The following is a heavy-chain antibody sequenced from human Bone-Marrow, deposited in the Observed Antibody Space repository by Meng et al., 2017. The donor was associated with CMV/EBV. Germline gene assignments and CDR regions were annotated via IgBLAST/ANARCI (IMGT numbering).Heavy chain of an antibody. CDR1: GYTFTGYY. CDR2: IDPNRGVT. D-gene: IGHD4-11*01. CDR3: ARERPADYTTNSRHGYYFDY. V-gene: IGHV1-2*02. J-gene: IGHJ4*02. Sequence: ASVKVYCKASGYTFTGYYLHWVRQAPGQGLEWMGWIDPNRGVTNYAQKFQGRVTMTADTSISTAYMELSRLRSDDTVVYYCARERPADYTTNSRHGYYFDYWGQGTLVTVSS.